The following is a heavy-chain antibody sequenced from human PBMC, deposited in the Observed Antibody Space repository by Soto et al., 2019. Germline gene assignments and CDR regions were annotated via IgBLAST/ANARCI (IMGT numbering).Heavy chain of an antibody. J-gene: IGHJ3*02. CDR2: MYNSGDT. Sequence: PSETLSLTCTVSGGPVSSCGYFWSWIRQHPEKGLEWIGYMYNSGDTYYNPSLGSRVTISVDTSKNQFSLNLNFVTAADTAVYYCARQFCSANCSKGLAFDIWGQGTMVT. D-gene: IGHD2-2*01. CDR1: GGPVSSCGYF. CDR3: ARQFCSANCSKGLAFDI. V-gene: IGHV4-31*03.